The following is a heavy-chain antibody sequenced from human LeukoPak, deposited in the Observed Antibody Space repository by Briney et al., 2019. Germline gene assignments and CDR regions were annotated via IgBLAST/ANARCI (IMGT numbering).Heavy chain of an antibody. CDR2: IWYGGSNK. V-gene: IGHV3-30*02. Sequence: GGSLRLSCAASGFTFSSYGMHGVRPTPGKGREWVAVIWYGGSNKYYADSVKGRFTIYRDNSKNTLYLQMHSLRAEDTAVYYCAKDWGVGYSNYFDYWGQGNLVTVSS. J-gene: IGHJ4*02. CDR3: AKDWGVGYSNYFDY. CDR1: GFTFSSYG. D-gene: IGHD4-11*01.